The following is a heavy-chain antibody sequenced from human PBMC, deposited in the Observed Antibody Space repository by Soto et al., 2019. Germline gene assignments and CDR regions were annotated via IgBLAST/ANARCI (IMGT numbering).Heavy chain of an antibody. V-gene: IGHV3-23*01. Sequence: GSLRLSCAASGXTFSSYSMSWVRQAPGKGLELVSAIIGSGGSTYYADSVKGRFTISRENSKNTLYLQMNILRAEDTAVYYCAKGPLGTIPHYWGQGTLGTVSS. D-gene: IGHD2-8*01. CDR2: IIGSGGST. CDR3: AKGPLGTIPHY. CDR1: GXTFSSYS. J-gene: IGHJ4*02.